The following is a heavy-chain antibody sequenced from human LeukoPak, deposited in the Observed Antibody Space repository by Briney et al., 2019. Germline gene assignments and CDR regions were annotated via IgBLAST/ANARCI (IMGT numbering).Heavy chain of an antibody. CDR1: GYTFTSYG. J-gene: IGHJ4*02. Sequence: ASVKVSCKASGYTFTSYGISWVRQAPGQGLEWMGWISAYNGNTSYAQKLQGRVTMTTDTSTSTAYMELRSLRSDDTAVYYCARATPRVILPDYWGQGTLVTVSS. V-gene: IGHV1-18*01. CDR2: ISAYNGNT. D-gene: IGHD2-21*01. CDR3: ARATPRVILPDY.